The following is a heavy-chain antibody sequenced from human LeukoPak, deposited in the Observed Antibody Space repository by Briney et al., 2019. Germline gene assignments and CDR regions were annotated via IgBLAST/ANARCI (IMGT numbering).Heavy chain of an antibody. V-gene: IGHV4-39*07. D-gene: IGHD2-15*01. CDR2: IYYSGST. CDR1: GGSISSSSYY. J-gene: IGHJ5*02. CDR3: AREAQAPYCSGGSCYSFNRGWFDP. Sequence: PSETLSLTCTVSGGSISSSSYYWGWIRQPPGKGLEWIGSIYYSGSTYYNPSLKSRVTISVDTSKNQFSLKLSSVTAADTAVYYCAREAQAPYCSGGSCYSFNRGWFDPWGQGTLVTVSS.